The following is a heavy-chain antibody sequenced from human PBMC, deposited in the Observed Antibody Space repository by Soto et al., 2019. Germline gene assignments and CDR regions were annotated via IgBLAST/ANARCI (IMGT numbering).Heavy chain of an antibody. CDR2: VFISGST. CDR1: GASISSYY. CDR3: ASALLDFGDYYFHY. V-gene: IGHV4-4*07. D-gene: IGHD4-17*01. J-gene: IGHJ4*02. Sequence: ETLSLTCTVSGASISSYYWIWIRQPAGKGLEWIGRVFISGSTNYNPSLESRVTMSVDTSKNQFSLRLSSVTAADTAVYYCASALLDFGDYYFHYWGQGALVTVSS.